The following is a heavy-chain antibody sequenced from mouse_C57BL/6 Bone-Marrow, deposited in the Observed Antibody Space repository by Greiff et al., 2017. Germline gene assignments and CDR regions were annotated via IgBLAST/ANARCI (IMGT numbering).Heavy chain of an antibody. V-gene: IGHV5-15*01. J-gene: IGHJ3*01. D-gene: IGHD4-1*01. CDR1: GFTFSDYG. CDR2: ISNLAYSI. CDR3: ARHGSRNKSNWVFAY. Sequence: EVQGVESGGGLVQPGGSLKLSCAASGFTFSDYGMAWVRQAPRKGPEWVAFISNLAYSIYYADTVTGRFTISRENAKNTLYLEMSSLRSEDTAMYYCARHGSRNKSNWVFAYWGQGTLVTVSA.